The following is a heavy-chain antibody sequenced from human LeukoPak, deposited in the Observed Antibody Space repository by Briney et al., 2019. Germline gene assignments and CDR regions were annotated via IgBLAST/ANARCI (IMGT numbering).Heavy chain of an antibody. D-gene: IGHD6-13*01. CDR2: ISWDGTTT. J-gene: IGHJ4*02. CDR1: GFTFDDYT. CDR3: AKDGVRSIAAAAHIDY. Sequence: GGSLRLSCVASGFTFDDYTMHWARQAPGKGLEWVSLISWDGTTTYYADSVKGRFTIARDNAKKSLYLQMNSLRAEDTAVYYCAKDGVRSIAAAAHIDYWGQGTLVTVSS. V-gene: IGHV3-43*01.